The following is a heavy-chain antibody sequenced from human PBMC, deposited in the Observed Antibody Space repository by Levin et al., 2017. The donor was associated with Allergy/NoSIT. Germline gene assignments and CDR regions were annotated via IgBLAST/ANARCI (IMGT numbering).Heavy chain of an antibody. Sequence: QASETLSLTCAASGFTFSSYAMSWVRQAPGKGLEWVSAISGSGSSTYYADSVKGRFTISRDNSKNTLYLQMNSLRAEDTAVYYCGKEVVGDGPIDYWGQGTLVTVSS. V-gene: IGHV3-23*01. J-gene: IGHJ4*02. CDR1: GFTFSSYA. CDR2: ISGSGSST. CDR3: GKEVVGDGPIDY. D-gene: IGHD3-16*01.